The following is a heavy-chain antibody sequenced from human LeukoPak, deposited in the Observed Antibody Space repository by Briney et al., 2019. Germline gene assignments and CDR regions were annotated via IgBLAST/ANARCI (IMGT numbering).Heavy chain of an antibody. J-gene: IGHJ4*02. D-gene: IGHD5-12*01. V-gene: IGHV1-2*06. CDR1: GYTFTGYY. CDR3: ARLIYSGYDRDY. CDR2: INPNSGGT. Sequence: GASVKVSCKASGYTFTGYYMHWVRQAPGQGLEWMGRINPNSGGTNYAQKFQGRVTMTRDTSISTAYMALSRLRSDDTAVYYCARLIYSGYDRDYWGQGTLVTVSS.